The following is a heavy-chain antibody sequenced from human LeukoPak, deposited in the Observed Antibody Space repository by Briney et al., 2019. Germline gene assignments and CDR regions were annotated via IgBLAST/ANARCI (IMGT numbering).Heavy chain of an antibody. Sequence: GGSLRLSCAASGFTFENYAMHWVRQTPGKGLEWVSGINWNSGSIGYVDSVKGRFTISRDNAKNSLYLQMNSLRAEDTAVYYCARDSRGYSYGYGDYWGQGTLVTVSS. V-gene: IGHV3-9*01. CDR2: INWNSGSI. D-gene: IGHD5-18*01. CDR3: ARDSRGYSYGYGDY. CDR1: GFTFENYA. J-gene: IGHJ4*02.